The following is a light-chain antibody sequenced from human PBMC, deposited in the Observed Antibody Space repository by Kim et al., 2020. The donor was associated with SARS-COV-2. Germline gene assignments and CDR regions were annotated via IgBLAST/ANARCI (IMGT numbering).Light chain of an antibody. V-gene: IGLV1-51*01. J-gene: IGLJ3*02. CDR3: ATWDTGLSAGV. CDR2: DNR. Sequence: QSVLTQPPSVSAAPGQKVTISCSGSSSNIGNNYVSWYQQVPGTAPKVLIYDNRKRPSGIPDRFSGSKSATSATLTITGLQTGDEADYYCATWDTGLSAGVFGGGTKLTVL. CDR1: SSNIGNNY.